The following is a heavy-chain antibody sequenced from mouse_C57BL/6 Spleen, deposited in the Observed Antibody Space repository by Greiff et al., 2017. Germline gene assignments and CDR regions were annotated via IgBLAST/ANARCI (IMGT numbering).Heavy chain of an antibody. D-gene: IGHD2-1*01. CDR3: ARRDYYGNYFYYAMYY. CDR2: IYPGDGDT. CDR1: GYAFSSYW. Sequence: QVQLQQSGAELVKPGASVKISCKASGYAFSSYWMNWVKQRPGKGLEWIGQIYPGDGDTNYNGKFKGKATLTADKSSSTAFMQLSSLTSDDSAFYFCARRDYYGNYFYYAMYYWGQGTSVTVSS. J-gene: IGHJ4*01. V-gene: IGHV1-80*01.